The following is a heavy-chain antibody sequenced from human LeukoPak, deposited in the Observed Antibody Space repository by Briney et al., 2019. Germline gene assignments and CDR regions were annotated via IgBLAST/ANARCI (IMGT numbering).Heavy chain of an antibody. CDR1: GGTFSSSS. Sequence: SVKVSCKASGGTFSSSSISWVRRAPGQGLEWMGGIIPIFGTANYAQKFQGRVTITADESTSTAYMELSSLRSEDTAVYYCAREVIVVVPAATSYYYYYGMDVWGQGTTVTVPS. D-gene: IGHD2-2*01. CDR3: AREVIVVVPAATSYYYYYGMDV. V-gene: IGHV1-69*01. CDR2: IIPIFGTA. J-gene: IGHJ6*02.